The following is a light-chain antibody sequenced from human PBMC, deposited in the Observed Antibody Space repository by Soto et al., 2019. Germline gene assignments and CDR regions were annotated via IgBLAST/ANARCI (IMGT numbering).Light chain of an antibody. CDR1: QTVSSDF. CDR2: GAS. CDR3: QQYGSSPLT. Sequence: EIVLRASPGTLSLSLAESATTSCRASQTVSSDFLAWFQQKPGQAPRFVIYGASSRATGIPDRFSGGGSGTDFTLTISRLEPEDFAVYYCQQYGSSPLTFGRGTKVEIK. V-gene: IGKV3-20*01. J-gene: IGKJ4*01.